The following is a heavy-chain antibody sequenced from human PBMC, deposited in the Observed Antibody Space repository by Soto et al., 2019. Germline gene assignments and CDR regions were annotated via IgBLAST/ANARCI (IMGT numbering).Heavy chain of an antibody. CDR3: KKVILWFGESTTAYYYYGMDV. V-gene: IGHV3-21*01. D-gene: IGHD3-10*01. Sequence: EVQLVESGGGLVKPGGSLRLSCAASGFTFSSYRMNWVRQAPGKGLEWVSSISSSSSNIYYADSVKVQFTISRDNAKNQLYVQINRLRPEGQAVYYCKKVILWFGESTTAYYYYGMDVWGQGTMVTV. CDR2: ISSSSSNI. CDR1: GFTFSSYR. J-gene: IGHJ6*02.